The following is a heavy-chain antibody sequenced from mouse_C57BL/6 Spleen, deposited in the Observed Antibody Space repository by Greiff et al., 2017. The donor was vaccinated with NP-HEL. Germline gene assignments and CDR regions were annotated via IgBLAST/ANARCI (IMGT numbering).Heavy chain of an antibody. Sequence: VKLMESGAELVKPGASVKISCKASGYAFSSYWMNWVKQRPGKGLEWIGQIYPGDGDTNYNGKFKGKATLTADKSSSTAYMQLSSLTSEDSAVYFCAREGVGAPFDYWGQGTTLTVSS. J-gene: IGHJ2*01. CDR1: GYAFSSYW. D-gene: IGHD1-3*01. V-gene: IGHV1-80*01. CDR3: AREGVGAPFDY. CDR2: IYPGDGDT.